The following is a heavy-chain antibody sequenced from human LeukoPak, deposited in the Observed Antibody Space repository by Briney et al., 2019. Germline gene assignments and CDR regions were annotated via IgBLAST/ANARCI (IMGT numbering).Heavy chain of an antibody. V-gene: IGHV3-53*01. D-gene: IGHD3-22*01. CDR2: IYSGGST. CDR1: GFTVSSNY. CDR3: ARALNYDSSGYSPLYYFDY. Sequence: GGSLRLSCAASGFTVSSNYMSWVRRAPGKGLEWVSVIYSGGSTYYADSVKGRFTISRDNSKNTLYLQMNSLRAEDTAVYYCARALNYDSSGYSPLYYFDYWGQGTLVTVSS. J-gene: IGHJ4*02.